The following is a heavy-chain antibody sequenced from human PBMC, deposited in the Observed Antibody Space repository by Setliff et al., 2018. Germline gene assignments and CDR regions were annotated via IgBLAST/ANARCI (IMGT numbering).Heavy chain of an antibody. CDR2: ISPYSGET. J-gene: IGHJ4*02. V-gene: IGHV1-18*01. CDR1: GFSFTTFG. CDR3: TRSRAPRVVLAADFDF. Sequence: GASVKVSCKTSGFSFTTFGFSWVRQAPGQVLEWMGWISPYSGETNYAQKFQDRLSVTADTSSKTTYMELRSLTSDDTAVYFCTRSRAPRVVLAADFDFWGQGTLVTVSS. D-gene: IGHD3-16*01.